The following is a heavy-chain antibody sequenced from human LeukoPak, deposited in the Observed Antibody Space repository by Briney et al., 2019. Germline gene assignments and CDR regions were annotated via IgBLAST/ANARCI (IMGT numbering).Heavy chain of an antibody. V-gene: IGHV1-69*06. D-gene: IGHD6-19*01. Sequence: SVKVSCKASGGTFSSYAISWVRQAPGQGLECMGGIIPIFGTANYAQKFQGRVTITADKSTSTAYMELSSLRSEDTAVYYCASSRVRFFDRIAVAVGFDYWGQGTLVTVSS. J-gene: IGHJ4*02. CDR3: ASSRVRFFDRIAVAVGFDY. CDR1: GGTFSSYA. CDR2: IIPIFGTA.